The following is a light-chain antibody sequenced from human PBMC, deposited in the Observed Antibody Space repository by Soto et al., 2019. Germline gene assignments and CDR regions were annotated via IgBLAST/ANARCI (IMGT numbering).Light chain of an antibody. Sequence: EIVLTQSPATLSLSPGNRATLSCRASQSVSSYLAWYQQKPGQAPRLLIYDASTRATGIPARFSGSGCWTDFTLTITGLEPEVFAVYYCQQRSDLPSTFGGGTKVEIK. V-gene: IGKV3-11*01. CDR1: QSVSSY. CDR2: DAS. J-gene: IGKJ4*01. CDR3: QQRSDLPST.